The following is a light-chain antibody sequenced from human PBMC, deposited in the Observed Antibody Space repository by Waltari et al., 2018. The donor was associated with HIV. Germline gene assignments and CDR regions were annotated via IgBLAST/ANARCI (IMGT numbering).Light chain of an antibody. Sequence: SALTQPASVSGSPGQSVTISCTGTTTDFDLHNFLSWYQQPPGKAPQLIIFGVNSRPSGISSPFSASKSGDTASLTISGLQSGDEADYYCTTYTAKDSLLIGSGTKLTVL. J-gene: IGLJ2*01. V-gene: IGLV2-14*01. CDR1: TTDFDLHNF. CDR2: GVN. CDR3: TTYTAKDSLL.